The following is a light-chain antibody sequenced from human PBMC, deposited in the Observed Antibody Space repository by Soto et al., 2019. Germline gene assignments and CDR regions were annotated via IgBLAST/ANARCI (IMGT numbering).Light chain of an antibody. Sequence: EIVLTQSPGTLSLSPGERATLSCRASQSVSANFVAWYQQKPGQPPRLFIFAASSRAAGIPDRFSGSGSGTDFTLTISRLEPEDFAVYYYQQYGSSPYTFAQGTKLEI. CDR1: QSVSANF. J-gene: IGKJ2*01. CDR3: QQYGSSPYT. V-gene: IGKV3-20*01. CDR2: AAS.